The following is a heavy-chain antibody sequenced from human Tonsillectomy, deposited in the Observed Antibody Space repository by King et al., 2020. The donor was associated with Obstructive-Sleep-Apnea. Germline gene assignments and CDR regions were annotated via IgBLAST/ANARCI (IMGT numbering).Heavy chain of an antibody. V-gene: IGHV3-53*04. Sequence: VQLVESGGGLVQPGGSLRLSCAASGFTVSKNYMSWVRQAPGKGLEWVAVIYSGGTTYYADSVKGRFTISRRDSENTLYLQMNSLRPEDTALYYCARDRDCDSRTWGAFDIWGQGTRVIVSS. CDR3: ARDRDCDSRTWGAFDI. J-gene: IGHJ3*02. CDR1: GFTVSKNY. D-gene: IGHD6-13*01. CDR2: IYSGGTT.